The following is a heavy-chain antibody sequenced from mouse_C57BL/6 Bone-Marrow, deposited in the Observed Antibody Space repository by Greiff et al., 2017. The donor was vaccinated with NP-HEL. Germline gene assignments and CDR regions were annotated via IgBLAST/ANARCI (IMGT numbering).Heavy chain of an antibody. V-gene: IGHV1-58*01. D-gene: IGHD1-1*01. CDR2: IYIGNGYT. Sequence: VHVKQSGAELVRPGSSVKMSCKTSGYTFTSYGINWVKQRPGQGLEWIGYIYIGNGYTEYNEKFKGKATLTSDTSSSTAYMQLSSLTSEDSAIYFCARGGIYYYGSSYVLFAYWGQGTLVTVSA. CDR1: GYTFTSYG. CDR3: ARGGIYYYGSSYVLFAY. J-gene: IGHJ3*01.